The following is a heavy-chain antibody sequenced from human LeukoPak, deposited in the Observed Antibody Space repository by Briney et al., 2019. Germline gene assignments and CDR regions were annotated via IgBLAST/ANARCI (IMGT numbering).Heavy chain of an antibody. D-gene: IGHD3-22*01. Sequence: ASVKVSCKASGYTFTSYGISWVRQAPGQGLEWMGWISAYNGNTNYAQKLQGRVTMTTDTSTSTAYMELRSLRSDDTAVYYCASGPSLYYYDSSGYLKYFQHWGQGTLVTVSS. V-gene: IGHV1-18*01. CDR1: GYTFTSYG. CDR3: ASGPSLYYYDSSGYLKYFQH. CDR2: ISAYNGNT. J-gene: IGHJ1*01.